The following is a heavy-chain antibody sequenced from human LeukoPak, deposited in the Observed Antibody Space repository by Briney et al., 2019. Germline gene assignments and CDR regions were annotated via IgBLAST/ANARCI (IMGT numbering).Heavy chain of an antibody. D-gene: IGHD1-26*01. V-gene: IGHV4-4*07. CDR3: ARDNLMWELKQGYYYYMDV. Sequence: SETLSLTCTVSGGSISSYYWSWIRQPAGKGLEWIGRIYTSGSTNYNPSLKSRVTMSVDTSKNQFSLKLSSVTAADTAVYYCARDNLMWELKQGYYYYMDVWGKGTTVTVFS. J-gene: IGHJ6*03. CDR1: GGSISSYY. CDR2: IYTSGST.